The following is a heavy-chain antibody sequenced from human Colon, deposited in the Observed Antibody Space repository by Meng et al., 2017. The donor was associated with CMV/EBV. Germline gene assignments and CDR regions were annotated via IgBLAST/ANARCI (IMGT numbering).Heavy chain of an antibody. CDR3: ARGGSYYGRYLQL. Sequence: GESLKISCAASGFTFSSYWMHWVRQAPGKGLVWVSRISSDGSITRYADSVKGRFTISGDNAKNTLYVQMKSLTAEDTAVYYCARGGSYYGRYLQLWGQGTLVTVSS. CDR1: GFTFSSYW. D-gene: IGHD1-26*01. CDR2: ISSDGSIT. J-gene: IGHJ1*01. V-gene: IGHV3-74*01.